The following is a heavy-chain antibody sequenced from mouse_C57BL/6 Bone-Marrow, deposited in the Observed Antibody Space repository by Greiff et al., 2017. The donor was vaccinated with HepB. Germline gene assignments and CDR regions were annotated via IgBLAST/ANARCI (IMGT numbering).Heavy chain of an antibody. V-gene: IGHV5-15*01. J-gene: IGHJ4*01. CDR1: GFTFSDYG. Sequence: EVQLQESGGGLVQPGGSLKLSCAASGFTFSDYGMAWVRQAPRKGPEWVAFISNLAYSIYYADTVTGRLTISRENAKNTLYLEMSSLRSEDTAMYYCARLTVRYAMDYWGQGTSVTVSS. CDR2: ISNLAYSI. D-gene: IGHD1-1*01. CDR3: ARLTVRYAMDY.